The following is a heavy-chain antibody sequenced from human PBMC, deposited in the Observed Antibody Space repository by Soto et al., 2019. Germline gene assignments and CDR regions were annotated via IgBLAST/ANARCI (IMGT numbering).Heavy chain of an antibody. J-gene: IGHJ6*02. Sequence: EMQLVESGGGLIQPGGSLRLSCAASGFTVSTNYMAWVRQAPGKGLEWVSVIFSGGSTYYSASVKGRFIISRDNPNGLPYLPMNRLRAEETAVYYCSGPPPTCSSTGGRIDVWGQGTTVTVSS. CDR1: GFTVSTNY. CDR3: SGPPPTCSSTGGRIDV. V-gene: IGHV3-53*01. CDR2: IFSGGST. D-gene: IGHD2-2*01.